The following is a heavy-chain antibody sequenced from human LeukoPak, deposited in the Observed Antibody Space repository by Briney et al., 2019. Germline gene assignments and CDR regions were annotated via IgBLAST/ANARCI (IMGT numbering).Heavy chain of an antibody. CDR1: GYTFTSYG. Sequence: ASVKVSFKASGYTFTSYGISWVRQAPGQGLEWMGWISAYNGNTNYAQKLQGRITMTTDTSTSTAYMELRSLRSDDTAVYYCARDPHLRINTDGEDYYYGMDVWGQGTTVAVSS. CDR3: ARDPHLRINTDGEDYYYGMDV. CDR2: ISAYNGNT. J-gene: IGHJ6*02. V-gene: IGHV1-18*01. D-gene: IGHD3-10*01.